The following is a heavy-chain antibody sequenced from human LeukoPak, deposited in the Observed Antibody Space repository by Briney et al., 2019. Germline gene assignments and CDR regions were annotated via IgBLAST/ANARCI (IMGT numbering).Heavy chain of an antibody. CDR2: INPNSGGT. Sequence: GASVKVSCKASGYTFTGYYMHWVRQAPGQGLEWMGWINPNSGGTNYAQKFQGRVTMTRDTSISTAYMELSRLRSDDTAVYYCARVHGYYGSVTSGGDFDYWGQGTLVTVSS. J-gene: IGHJ4*02. CDR3: ARVHGYYGSVTSGGDFDY. D-gene: IGHD3-10*01. V-gene: IGHV1-2*02. CDR1: GYTFTGYY.